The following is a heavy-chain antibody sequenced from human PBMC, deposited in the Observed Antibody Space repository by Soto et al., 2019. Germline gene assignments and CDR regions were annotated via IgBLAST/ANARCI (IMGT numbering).Heavy chain of an antibody. D-gene: IGHD6-6*01. Sequence: PGGSLRLSCAAPGFIFSDFAMHWVRQAPGKGLEWVAEIWYDGSNEYYGDSVKGRFTISRDNSKNTLYLQLNSLRAEDTAVYYCARVPEAGRPLFDYWGQGTLVTVSS. CDR1: GFIFSDFA. CDR3: ARVPEAGRPLFDY. J-gene: IGHJ4*02. CDR2: IWYDGSNE. V-gene: IGHV3-33*01.